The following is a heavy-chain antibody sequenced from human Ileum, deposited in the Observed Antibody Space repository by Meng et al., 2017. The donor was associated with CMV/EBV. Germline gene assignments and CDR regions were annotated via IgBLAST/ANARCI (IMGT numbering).Heavy chain of an antibody. CDR1: GGSISTAGYY. D-gene: IGHD3-10*01. J-gene: IGHJ4*01. CDR3: ARARRIRGIFFDL. V-gene: IGHV4-30-4*01. CDR2: IFYSGST. Sequence: SGGSISTAGYYWSWIRQTPGDGLQWIGHIFYSGSTYYNPSLQSRVSISVDTSKNEFSLKLSSVTAADTAIYYCARARRIRGIFFDLWGRGTLVTVSS.